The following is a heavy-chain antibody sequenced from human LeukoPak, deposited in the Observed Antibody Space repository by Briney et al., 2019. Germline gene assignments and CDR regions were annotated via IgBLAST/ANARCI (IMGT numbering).Heavy chain of an antibody. CDR1: GGTFSSYA. V-gene: IGHV1-69*13. CDR2: IIPIFGTA. Sequence: ASVKVSCKASGGTFSSYAISWVRQAPGQGLEWMGGIIPIFGTANYAQKSQGRVTITADESTSTAYMELSSLRSEDTAVYYCARPRSQWVHFDYWGQGTLVTVSS. J-gene: IGHJ4*02. D-gene: IGHD2-8*01. CDR3: ARPRSQWVHFDY.